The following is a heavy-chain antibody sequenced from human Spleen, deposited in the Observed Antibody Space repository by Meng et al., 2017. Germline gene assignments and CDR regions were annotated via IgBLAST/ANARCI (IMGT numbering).Heavy chain of an antibody. CDR1: GFTLSTYW. J-gene: IGHJ1*01. CDR3: ARVGYYDSSNYYAYFQY. Sequence: LSLTCAASGFTLSTYWMHWVRQAPGKGLVWVSRIDSDASDITYADSVKGRFTISRDDAKNTLYLQMNSLRAEDTAVYYCARVGYYDSSNYYAYFQYWGQGTLVTVSS. V-gene: IGHV3-74*01. CDR2: IDSDASDI. D-gene: IGHD3-22*01.